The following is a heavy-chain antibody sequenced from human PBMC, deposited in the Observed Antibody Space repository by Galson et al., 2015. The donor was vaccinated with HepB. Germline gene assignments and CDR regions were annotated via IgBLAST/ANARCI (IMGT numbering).Heavy chain of an antibody. V-gene: IGHV4-39*01. Sequence: LRLSCAASGFTFSSYSMNWVRQPPGKGLEWIGSIYYSGSTYYNPSLKSRVTISVDTSKNQFSLKLSSVTAADTAVYYCARSTADSSGWLVCYFDYWGQGTLVTVSS. D-gene: IGHD6-19*01. CDR2: IYYSGST. CDR3: ARSTADSSGWLVCYFDY. CDR1: GFTFSSYSMN. J-gene: IGHJ4*02.